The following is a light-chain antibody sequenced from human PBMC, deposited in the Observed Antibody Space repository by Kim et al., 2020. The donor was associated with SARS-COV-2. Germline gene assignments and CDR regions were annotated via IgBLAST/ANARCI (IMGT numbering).Light chain of an antibody. V-gene: IGKV1D-16*01. CDR2: AAS. CDR3: QQYDSYPRT. CDR1: QGISSW. Sequence: DIQMTQSPSSLSASVGDRVTITCRASQGISSWLAWYQQKPEKAPKSLIYAASSLQPGVPSRFSGSGSGKEFTLTITSLQPDDFASYYCQQYDSYPRTFGEGTKVAIK. J-gene: IGKJ1*01.